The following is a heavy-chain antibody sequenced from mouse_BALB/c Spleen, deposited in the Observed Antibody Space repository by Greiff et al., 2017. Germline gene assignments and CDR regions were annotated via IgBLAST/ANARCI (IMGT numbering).Heavy chain of an antibody. CDR1: GFTFSDYY. D-gene: IGHD3-1*01. CDR3: ARDRGEGYFDV. J-gene: IGHJ1*01. V-gene: IGHV5-4*02. CDR2: ISHGGSYT. Sequence: EVKLMESGGGLVKPGGSLYLSCAASGFTFSDYYMYWVRQTPETRLEWVATISHGGSYTYYPDSVKGRFTISRDNAKNNLYLQMSSLKSEDTAMYYCARDRGEGYFDVWGAGTTVTVSS.